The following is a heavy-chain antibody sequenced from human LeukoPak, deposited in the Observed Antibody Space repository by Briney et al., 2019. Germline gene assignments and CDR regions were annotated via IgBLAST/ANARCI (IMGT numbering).Heavy chain of an antibody. CDR1: GYTFTSYY. D-gene: IGHD3-3*01. Sequence: ASVKVPCKASGYTFTSYYMHWVRQAPGQGLEWMGIINPSGGSTSYAQKFQGRVTMTRDTSTSTVYMELSSLRSEDTAVYYCARDPLHYDFWSGYEAAEYFQHWGQGTLVTVSS. J-gene: IGHJ1*01. CDR2: INPSGGST. CDR3: ARDPLHYDFWSGYEAAEYFQH. V-gene: IGHV1-46*01.